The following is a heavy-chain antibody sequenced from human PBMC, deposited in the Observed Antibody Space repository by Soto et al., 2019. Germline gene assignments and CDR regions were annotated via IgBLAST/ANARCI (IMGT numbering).Heavy chain of an antibody. CDR3: ARVYVRQYDY. Sequence: QVQLVESGGGVVQPGTSLRLSCLVSGLPFSSHAMDWVRQAPGKGLEWLSIISSAGTFTYNAESVRGRFTISRDNSKNTLYLQMNNLRVEDTAVYYCARVYVRQYDYWGQGTVVTVSS. CDR1: GLPFSSHA. D-gene: IGHD3-16*01. V-gene: IGHV3-30-3*01. J-gene: IGHJ4*02. CDR2: ISSAGTFT.